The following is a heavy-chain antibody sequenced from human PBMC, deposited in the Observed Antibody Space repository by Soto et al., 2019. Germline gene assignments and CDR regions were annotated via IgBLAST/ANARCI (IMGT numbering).Heavy chain of an antibody. D-gene: IGHD3-16*01. CDR2: ISGNGGST. V-gene: IGHV3-23*01. J-gene: IGHJ3*02. CDR3: AKDSLWVPRSPRGGI. CDR1: GFTFSSYA. Sequence: GSLRLSCAASGFTFSSYAMSWVRQAPGKGLEWVSAISGNGGSTYYADSVKGRFTISRDNSKNTLYLQMNSLRAEDTAVYYCAKDSLWVPRSPRGGIWGQGTMVTVSS.